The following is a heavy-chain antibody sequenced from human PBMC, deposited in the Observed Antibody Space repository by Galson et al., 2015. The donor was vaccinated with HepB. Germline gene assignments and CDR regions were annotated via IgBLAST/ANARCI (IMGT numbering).Heavy chain of an antibody. J-gene: IGHJ4*02. CDR3: ARDPDDYVPRYFDY. V-gene: IGHV3-21*01. CDR1: GFTFCSYS. D-gene: IGHD3-16*01. Sequence: SLRLSCAASGFTFCSYSMNWVRQAPGKGLEWVSSISSSSSYIYYADSVKGRFTISRDNAKNSLYLQMNSLRAEDTAVYYCARDPDDYVPRYFDYWGQGTLVTVSS. CDR2: ISSSSSYI.